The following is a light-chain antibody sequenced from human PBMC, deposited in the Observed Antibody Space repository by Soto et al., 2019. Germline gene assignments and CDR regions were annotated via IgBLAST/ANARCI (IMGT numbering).Light chain of an antibody. CDR2: EVT. J-gene: IGLJ1*01. Sequence: QSALTQPPSASGFPGQSVTISCTGTSSDVGYYDYVSWYQQHPGKAPKLVIYEVTKRPSGVPDRVSASKSGKTASLTVSGLRAEDEADYYCSSYAGSNNFVFGSGTKVTVL. CDR1: SSDVGYYDY. CDR3: SSYAGSNNFV. V-gene: IGLV2-8*01.